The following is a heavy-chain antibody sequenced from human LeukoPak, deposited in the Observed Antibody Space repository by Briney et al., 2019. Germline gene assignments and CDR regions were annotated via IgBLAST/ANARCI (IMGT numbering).Heavy chain of an antibody. J-gene: IGHJ4*02. V-gene: IGHV4-39*07. CDR3: ARDRELGY. CDR1: GGSISSSSYY. D-gene: IGHD1-1*01. Sequence: SETLSLTCTVSGGSISSSSYYWGWIRQPPGKGLEWIGSIYYSGSTYYNPSLKSRVTISVDTSKNQFSLKLTSVTAADTAVYYCARDRELGYWGQGTLVTVSS. CDR2: IYYSGST.